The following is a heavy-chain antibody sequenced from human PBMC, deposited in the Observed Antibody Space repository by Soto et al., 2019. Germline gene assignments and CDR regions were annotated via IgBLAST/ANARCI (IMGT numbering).Heavy chain of an antibody. Sequence: QVQLVESGGGVVQPGRSLRLSCAASGFTFSTYAMHWVRQAPGKGLEWVAVIVNDGSYKYYPDPVKGRFTISRDNSKHTLYLQMNSLRAEDTAVYYCAKDGGKAVAGTCDHWGQGTLVTVSS. CDR1: GFTFSTYA. V-gene: IGHV3-30*18. J-gene: IGHJ4*02. D-gene: IGHD6-19*01. CDR3: AKDGGKAVAGTCDH. CDR2: IVNDGSYK.